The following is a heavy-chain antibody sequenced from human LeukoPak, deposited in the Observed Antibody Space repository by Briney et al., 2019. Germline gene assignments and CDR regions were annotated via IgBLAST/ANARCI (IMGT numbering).Heavy chain of an antibody. CDR2: INHSGST. J-gene: IGHJ6*03. CDR3: ARRGRGWGLYYYYYMDV. CDR1: GGSFSGYY. D-gene: IGHD2-21*02. V-gene: IGHV4-34*01. Sequence: SETLSLTCAVYGGSFSGYYWSWIRQPPGKGLEWIGEINHSGSTNYNPSLKSRVTISVDTSKNQFSLKLSSVTAADTAVYYCARRGRGWGLYYYYYMDVWGKGTTVTISS.